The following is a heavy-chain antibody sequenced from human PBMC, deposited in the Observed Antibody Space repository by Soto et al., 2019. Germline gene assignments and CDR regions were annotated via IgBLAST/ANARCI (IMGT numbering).Heavy chain of an antibody. CDR2: IIPIVGTK. CDR3: ARTFYDASGYYYEMES. D-gene: IGHD3-22*01. CDR1: GTIFSSYA. Sequence: QVQLVQSGAEVKKPGSSVKVSCKVSGTIFSSYAITWVRQAPGQGLEWMGGIIPIVGTKNYTEKLRDRISITADESTSTAYMELNSRRSEDTAGYYCARTFYDASGYYYEMESWGQGTLVTVSS. J-gene: IGHJ5*02. V-gene: IGHV1-69*01.